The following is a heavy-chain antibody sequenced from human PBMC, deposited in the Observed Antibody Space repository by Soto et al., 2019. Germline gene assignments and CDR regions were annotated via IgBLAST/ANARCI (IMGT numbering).Heavy chain of an antibody. CDR2: IYYSGST. CDR1: GGSISNGGYY. Sequence: PSETLSLTCTVSGGSISNGGYYWSWIRQHPGKGLEWIGYIYYSGSTYYNPSLKSRVTISVDTSKNQFSLKLSSVTAADTAVYYCARGNDYGDYYFDYWGQGTLVTVSS. CDR3: ARGNDYGDYYFDY. D-gene: IGHD4-17*01. V-gene: IGHV4-31*03. J-gene: IGHJ4*02.